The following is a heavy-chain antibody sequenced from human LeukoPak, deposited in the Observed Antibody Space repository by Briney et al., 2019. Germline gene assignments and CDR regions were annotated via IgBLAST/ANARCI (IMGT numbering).Heavy chain of an antibody. CDR2: ISGSGGST. CDR1: GFTFSSYA. J-gene: IGHJ5*02. D-gene: IGHD6-19*01. CDR3: AKEAIRSSGWYRYYNWFDP. V-gene: IGHV3-23*01. Sequence: AGSLRLSCAASGFTFSSYAMSWVRQAPGKGLEWVSAISGSGGSTYYADSVKGRFTISRDNSKNTLYLQMNSLRAEDTAVYYCAKEAIRSSGWYRYYNWFDPWGQGTLVTVSS.